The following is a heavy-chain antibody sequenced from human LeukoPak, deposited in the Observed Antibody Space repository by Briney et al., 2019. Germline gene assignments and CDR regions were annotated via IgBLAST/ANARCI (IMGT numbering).Heavy chain of an antibody. CDR1: GYSFTSYW. CDR3: ARNLITVAALSPFDY. V-gene: IGHV5-51*01. CDR2: IYPGDSNI. Sequence: LGESLKISCKGSGYSFTSYWIGWVRQMPGKGLEWMGSIYPGDSNIRYNPAFQGQVTISADKSISTAYLQWSSLKASDTAMYYCARNLITVAALSPFDYWGQGSLVTVSS. J-gene: IGHJ4*02. D-gene: IGHD6-19*01.